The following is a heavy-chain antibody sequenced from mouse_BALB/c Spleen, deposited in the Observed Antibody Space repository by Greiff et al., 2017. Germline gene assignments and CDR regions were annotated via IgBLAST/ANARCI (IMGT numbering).Heavy chain of an antibody. CDR2: ISDGGSYT. CDR3: AKEGVRRGMDY. CDR1: GFTFSDYY. D-gene: IGHD2-14*01. J-gene: IGHJ4*01. Sequence: EVKLMESGGGLVKPGGSLKLSCAASGFTFSDYYMYWVRQTPEKRLEWVATISDGGSYTYYPDSVKGRFTISRDNAKNNLYLQMSSLKSEDTAMYYCAKEGVRRGMDYWGQGTSVTVSS. V-gene: IGHV5-4*02.